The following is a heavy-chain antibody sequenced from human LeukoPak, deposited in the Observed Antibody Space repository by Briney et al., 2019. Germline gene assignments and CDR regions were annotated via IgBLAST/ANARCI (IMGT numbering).Heavy chain of an antibody. CDR1: GGSISSYY. Sequence: PSETLSLTCTVSGGSISSYYWSWIRQPAGKGLEWIGRFYISGSTNYNPSLKSRVTMSVDTSKNQVSLRLSSVTAADTAVYYCARHGTISSESYFDYWGQGALVIVSS. D-gene: IGHD1-14*01. V-gene: IGHV4-4*07. J-gene: IGHJ4*02. CDR2: FYISGST. CDR3: ARHGTISSESYFDY.